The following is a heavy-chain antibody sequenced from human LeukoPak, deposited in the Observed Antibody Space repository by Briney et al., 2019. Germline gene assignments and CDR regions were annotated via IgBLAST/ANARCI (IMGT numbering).Heavy chain of an antibody. CDR3: ARVLRDYCSGGSCYQLNY. Sequence: ASVKVSCKASGGTFSSYAISWVRQAPGQGLEWMGGIISIFGTANYAQKFQGRVTITTDESTSTAYMELSSLRSEDTAVYYCARVLRDYCSGGSCYQLNYWGQGTLVTVSS. CDR2: IISIFGTA. D-gene: IGHD2-15*01. CDR1: GGTFSSYA. V-gene: IGHV1-69*05. J-gene: IGHJ4*02.